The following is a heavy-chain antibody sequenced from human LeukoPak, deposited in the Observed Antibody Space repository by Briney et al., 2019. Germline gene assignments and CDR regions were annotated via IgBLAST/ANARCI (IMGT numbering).Heavy chain of an antibody. CDR3: ARFGSGWYYFDY. CDR1: GGSFSGYY. D-gene: IGHD6-19*01. J-gene: IGHJ4*02. CDR2: INHSGST. V-gene: IGHV4-34*01. Sequence: SETLSLTCAVYGGSFSGYYWSWIRQPPGKGLEWIGEINHSGSTNYNPSLKSRVTISVDTSKNQFSLRLSSVTAADTAVYYCARFGSGWYYFDYWGQGTLVTVSS.